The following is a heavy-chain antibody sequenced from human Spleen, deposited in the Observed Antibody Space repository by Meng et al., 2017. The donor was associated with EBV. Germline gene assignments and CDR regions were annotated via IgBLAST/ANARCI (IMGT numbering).Heavy chain of an antibody. V-gene: IGHV3-23*01. CDR1: GFTFSSFA. Sequence: EVQLLESGGGLVQPGGSLRLSCAASGFTFSSFAMSWVRQAPGKGLEWVSTITGSAGRTFYGDSVKGRFTISRDNSKNTLYLQMVSLTAEDTAVYYCAKDPLHVDYWGQGTLVTVSS. CDR2: ITGSAGRT. J-gene: IGHJ4*02. CDR3: AKDPLHVDY.